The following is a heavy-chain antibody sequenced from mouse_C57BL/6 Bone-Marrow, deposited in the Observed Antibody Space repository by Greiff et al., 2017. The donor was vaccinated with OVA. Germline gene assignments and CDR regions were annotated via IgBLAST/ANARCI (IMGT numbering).Heavy chain of an antibody. CDR3: TRDRDGYYGYFDV. CDR1: GFTFSSYA. J-gene: IGHJ1*03. D-gene: IGHD2-3*01. Sequence: EVKVEESGEGLVKPGGSLKLSCAASGFTFSSYAMSWVRQTPEKRLEWVAYISSGGDYIYYADTVKGRFTISRDNARNTLYLQMSSLKSEDTAMYYCTRDRDGYYGYFDVWGTGTTVTVSS. V-gene: IGHV5-9-1*02. CDR2: ISSGGDYI.